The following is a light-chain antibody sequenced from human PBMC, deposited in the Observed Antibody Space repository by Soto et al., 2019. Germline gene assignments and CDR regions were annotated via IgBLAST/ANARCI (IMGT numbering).Light chain of an antibody. CDR2: DDG. V-gene: IGLV3-21*02. CDR3: QVWDNNYDHYV. J-gene: IGLJ1*01. Sequence: YELTQPPSVSVAPGQTARITCGGNNIGGKSLHWYQQKPGQAPVLVVYDDGDRPSGVPERFSGSNSGNTATLTISRVEAGDEADYYCQVWDNNYDHYVFGTGTKVTVL. CDR1: NIGGKS.